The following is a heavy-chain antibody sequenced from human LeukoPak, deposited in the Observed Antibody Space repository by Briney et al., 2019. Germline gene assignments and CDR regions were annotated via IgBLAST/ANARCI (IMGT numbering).Heavy chain of an antibody. V-gene: IGHV3-15*01. CDR1: GFTFSNAW. CDR3: TAKPCVSVRDY. Sequence: GGSLRLSRAASGFTFSNAWMSWVRQAPGKGLEWVGRIKSKTDGGTIDYAAPVKGRFTISRDDSKNTLFLQMNSLKTDDTAVYYCTAKPCVSVRDYWGQGTLVTVSS. J-gene: IGHJ4*02. CDR2: IKSKTDGGTI. D-gene: IGHD2-8*01.